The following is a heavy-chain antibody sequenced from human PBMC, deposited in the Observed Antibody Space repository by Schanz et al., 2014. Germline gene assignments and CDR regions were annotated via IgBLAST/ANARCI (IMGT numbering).Heavy chain of an antibody. J-gene: IGHJ4*02. V-gene: IGHV3-48*01. CDR2: ISGSSRTI. Sequence: EVQLVESGGGVVQPGRSLRLSCAASGFGFSSYSMNWVRQAPGKGLEWVSYISGSSRTIYYADSMKGRFTISRDNAKNSLYLEMNSLRAEDTALYYCARDRRNADLDYWGQGTLVTVSS. CDR1: GFGFSSYS. CDR3: ARDRRNADLDY. D-gene: IGHD1-1*01.